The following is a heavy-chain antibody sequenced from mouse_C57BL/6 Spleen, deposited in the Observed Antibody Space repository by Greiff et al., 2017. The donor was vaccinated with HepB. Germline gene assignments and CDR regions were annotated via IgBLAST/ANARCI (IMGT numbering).Heavy chain of an antibody. CDR3: TKTSPSYYSNYEP. Sequence: EVQLQQSGAELVRPGASVKLSCTASGFNIKDDYMHWVKQRPEQGLEWIGWIDPENGDTEYASKFQGKATITADTSSNTAYLQLSSLTSEDTAVYYCTKTSPSYYSNYEPWGQGTSVTVSS. CDR2: IDPENGDT. J-gene: IGHJ4*01. V-gene: IGHV14-4*01. CDR1: GFNIKDDY. D-gene: IGHD2-5*01.